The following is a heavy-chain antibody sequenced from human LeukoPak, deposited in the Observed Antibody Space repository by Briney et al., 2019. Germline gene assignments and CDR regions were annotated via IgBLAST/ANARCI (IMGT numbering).Heavy chain of an antibody. J-gene: IGHJ4*02. CDR1: GFTFSSYA. CDR3: AKDPPYYDFWSGYYH. Sequence: PGGSLRLSCAASGFTFSSYAISWVRQAPGKGLEWVSAISGSGGSTYYADSVKGRFTISRDNSKNTLYLQMNSLRAEDTAVYYCAKDPPYYDFWSGYYHWGQGTLVTVSS. CDR2: ISGSGGST. D-gene: IGHD3-3*01. V-gene: IGHV3-23*01.